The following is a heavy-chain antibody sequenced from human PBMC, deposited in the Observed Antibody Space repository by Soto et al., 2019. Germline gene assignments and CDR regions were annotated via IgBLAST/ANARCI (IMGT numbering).Heavy chain of an antibody. Sequence: QVQLVESGGGVVQPGRSLRLSCAASGFTFSSYGMHWVRQAPGKGLEWVAVISYDGSNKYYADSVKGRFTISRDNSKNTLYLQMNSLRAADTAVYYCAKTGRSYYFDYWGQGTLVTVSS. CDR3: AKTGRSYYFDY. CDR2: ISYDGSNK. J-gene: IGHJ4*02. CDR1: GFTFSSYG. V-gene: IGHV3-30*18.